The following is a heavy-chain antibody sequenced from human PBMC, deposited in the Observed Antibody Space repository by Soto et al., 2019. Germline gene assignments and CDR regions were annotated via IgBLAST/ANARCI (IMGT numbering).Heavy chain of an antibody. CDR2: IFHSGST. CDR3: ASSKEFSSRADY. Sequence: QVQLQESGPGLVKPSGTLSLTCAVSGGSISNSNWWTWVRQPPGKGLEWIGEIFHSGSTNYNPSLKSRVTISVDKSKNQFSLKLTSVTDADTAVYYCASSKEFSSRADYWGQGTLVTVSS. CDR1: GGSISNSNW. J-gene: IGHJ4*02. D-gene: IGHD6-13*01. V-gene: IGHV4-4*02.